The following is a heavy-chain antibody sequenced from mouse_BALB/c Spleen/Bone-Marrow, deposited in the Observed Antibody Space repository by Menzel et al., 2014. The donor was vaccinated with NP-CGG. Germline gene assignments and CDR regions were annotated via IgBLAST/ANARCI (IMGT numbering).Heavy chain of an antibody. CDR3: ARGIYYGNYFDY. Sequence: VQLQQSGPELVKPGASVKMSCKASGYTFTDYYMDWVKQSHGESFEWIGRVNPYNGGTSYNQKFKGKATLTVDKSPSTAYMELNSLTSEDSAVYYCARGIYYGNYFDYWGQGTTLTVSS. CDR2: VNPYNGGT. V-gene: IGHV1-19*01. CDR1: GYTFTDYY. J-gene: IGHJ2*01. D-gene: IGHD2-1*01.